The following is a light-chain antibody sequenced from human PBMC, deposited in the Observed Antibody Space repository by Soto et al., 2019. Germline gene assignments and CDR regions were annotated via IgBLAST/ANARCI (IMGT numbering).Light chain of an antibody. CDR3: QQYYSYPRT. Sequence: AIRMTQSPSSLSASTGARVTITCRASQGISSYLAWYQQKPGNAPKLLIYAASTLQSGVPSRFSGSGSGTDFTLTISCLQSEDFATYYCQQYYSYPRTVGQGTNLEIK. J-gene: IGKJ2*01. V-gene: IGKV1-8*01. CDR2: AAS. CDR1: QGISSY.